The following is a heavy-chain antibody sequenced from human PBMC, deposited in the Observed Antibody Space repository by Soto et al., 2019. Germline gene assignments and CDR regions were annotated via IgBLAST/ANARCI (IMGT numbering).Heavy chain of an antibody. V-gene: IGHV5-51*01. D-gene: IGHD3-22*01. CDR2: IYPDDSDI. CDR1: GYSFNTNW. CDR3: VRHFDSSGYYPDY. J-gene: IGHJ4*02. Sequence: PGESLKISCKGSGYSFNTNWIAWVRQMPGKGLEWVGIIYPDDSDIKYSPSFQGQVTLSADRSNSTAYLQWRSLRASDTAMYFCVRHFDSSGYYPDYWGQGTQVTVSS.